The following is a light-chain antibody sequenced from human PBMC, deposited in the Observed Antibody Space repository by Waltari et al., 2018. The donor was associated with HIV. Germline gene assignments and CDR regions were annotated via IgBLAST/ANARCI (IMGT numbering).Light chain of an antibody. CDR1: GDITHF. CDR3: QQSFSSPPLYT. J-gene: IGKJ2*01. V-gene: IGKV1-39*01. Sequence: IQMNQVTVALSLHLRDRQSNTCRTTGDITHFLNWYDQGPGRAPRLLIYAASTLHSGIPSRFSGNGSGTDFSLTISDLRPDDVGTYYCQQSFSSPPLYTFGLGTKLEVK. CDR2: AAS.